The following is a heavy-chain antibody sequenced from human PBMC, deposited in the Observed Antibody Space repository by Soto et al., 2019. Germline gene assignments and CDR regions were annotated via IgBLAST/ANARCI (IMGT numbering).Heavy chain of an antibody. Sequence: QVQLQESGPGLVKPSQTLSLTCTVSGGSISNADYYWRWVRQPPGKGLEWIGYIYYSGSSFFNPSIKSRVNMSKDTSTNQFSLRLTSVTAADSAVYYCDRDIVVTVGGMDVWGRGTTVTVSS. CDR1: GGSISNADYY. J-gene: IGHJ6*02. CDR3: DRDIVVTVGGMDV. CDR2: IYYSGSS. D-gene: IGHD5-12*01. V-gene: IGHV4-30-4*01.